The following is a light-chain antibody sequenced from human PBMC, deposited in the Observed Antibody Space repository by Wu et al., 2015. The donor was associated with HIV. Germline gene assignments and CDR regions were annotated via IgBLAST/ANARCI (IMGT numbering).Light chain of an antibody. CDR1: QDIFTY. V-gene: IGKV1-13*02. Sequence: IQLTQSPSSLSASIGDRVNITCRASQDIFTYLAWYQQTPGKAPRVLIYDASTLQSGVSSRFSGSGSGTDFTLTISGLQREDFAVLFCQQLNSFPLTFGQGSRLEI. CDR2: DAS. CDR3: QQLNSFPLT. J-gene: IGKJ5*01.